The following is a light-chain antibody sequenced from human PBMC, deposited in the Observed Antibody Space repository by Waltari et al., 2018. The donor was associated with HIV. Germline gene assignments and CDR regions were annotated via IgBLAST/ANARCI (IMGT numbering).Light chain of an antibody. J-gene: IGLJ2*01. Sequence: QSALTQPPSPSGSPGPSVTLSCTGPSSDVARYNYLSWYQQHPGKAPKLMIYEVSKRPSGVPDRFSGSKSGNTTSLTVSGLQAEDEADYYCSSYAGSNNLVFGGGTKLTVL. V-gene: IGLV2-8*01. CDR2: EVS. CDR1: SSDVARYNY. CDR3: SSYAGSNNLV.